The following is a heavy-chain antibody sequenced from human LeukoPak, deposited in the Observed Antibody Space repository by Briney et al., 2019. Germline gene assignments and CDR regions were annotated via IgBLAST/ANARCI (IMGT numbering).Heavy chain of an antibody. CDR1: GDSVSSYY. J-gene: IGHJ4*02. CDR3: ARQNQFYDY. D-gene: IGHD3-3*01. Sequence: SETLSLTCTVSGDSVSSYYWSWIRQPPGKGLEWIAYIYYTGNINYNPSLKSRVTISVDTSKNQFSLNLTSVTAADTAVYYCARQNQFYDYWGQGTLVTVSS. CDR2: IYYTGNI. V-gene: IGHV4-59*08.